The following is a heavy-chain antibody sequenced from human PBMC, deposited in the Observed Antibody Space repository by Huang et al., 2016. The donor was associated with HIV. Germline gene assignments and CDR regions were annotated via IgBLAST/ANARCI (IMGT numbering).Heavy chain of an antibody. CDR2: SNGDGSST. D-gene: IGHD7-27*01. V-gene: IGHV3-74*01. J-gene: IGHJ2*01. CDR1: GFTFSSYW. Sequence: EVQLVESGGGLVQPGGSLRLSCAASGFTFSSYWMYWVRQAPGKGLVWVSRSNGDGSSTNYADSVKGRFTISRDNAKNTLYVQVNRLRAEDTAVYYCARGTRLTGLWYFDLWGRGTLVIVSS. CDR3: ARGTRLTGLWYFDL.